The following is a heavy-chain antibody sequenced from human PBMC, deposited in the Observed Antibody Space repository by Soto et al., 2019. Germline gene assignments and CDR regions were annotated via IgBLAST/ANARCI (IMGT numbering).Heavy chain of an antibody. V-gene: IGHV3-30-3*01. CDR1: GFTFSSYA. CDR2: ISYDGSNK. CDR3: ARPSGYSGYDNLGFDY. Sequence: QVQLVESGGGVVQPGRSLRLSCAASGFTFSSYAMHWVRQAPGKGLEWVAVISYDGSNKYYADSVKGRFTISRDNSKNTLYLQMNSLRAEDTAVYYCARPSGYSGYDNLGFDYWGQGTLVTVS. J-gene: IGHJ4*02. D-gene: IGHD5-12*01.